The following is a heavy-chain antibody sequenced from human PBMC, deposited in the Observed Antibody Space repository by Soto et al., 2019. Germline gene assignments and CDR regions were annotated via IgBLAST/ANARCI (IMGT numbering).Heavy chain of an antibody. D-gene: IGHD1-26*01. J-gene: IGHJ1*01. CDR2: MRTGSGDT. CDR3: ARRSTTYLNEVISDI. Sequence: QVQLVQSGAEVKRPGASVRFSCKASRYTFTSYDLFWVRQSPGQGLEWMGWMRTGSGDTHYAQKFQGRVTMTRDTSISTAYMELNNLVSDDTAVYYCARRSTTYLNEVISDIWGQGTLVTVSS. CDR1: RYTFTSYD. V-gene: IGHV1-2*02.